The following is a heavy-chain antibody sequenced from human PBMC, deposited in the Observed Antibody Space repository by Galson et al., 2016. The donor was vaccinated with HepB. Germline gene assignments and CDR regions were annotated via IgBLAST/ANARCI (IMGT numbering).Heavy chain of an antibody. CDR1: GGSISRYY. J-gene: IGHJ5*02. D-gene: IGHD3-10*01. CDR3: VRDASGRYRNDGWFTP. Sequence: TLSLTCTVTGGSISRYYWSWIRQSPGKGLEWIGYIHYTGVTSYTTSLTGRVTMSADTSKNVISLKLTSVTAAYTAVYYFVRDASGRYRNDGWFTPWGQGTQVTASS. CDR2: IHYTGVT. V-gene: IGHV4-59*12.